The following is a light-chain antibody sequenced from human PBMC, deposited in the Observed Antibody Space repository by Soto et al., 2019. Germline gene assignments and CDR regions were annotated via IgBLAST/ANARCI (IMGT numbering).Light chain of an antibody. CDR2: ELS. Sequence: QYVVTQTGSVSGSPGQSITLSCTGTNSDVGDYTYFSWYQQHPRKAPNRITYELSNRPARISDRFSASKSGNTASLTISGRQAEDEADYYCSSYTTSNTRVFGTGTQVT. CDR3: SSYTTSNTRV. J-gene: IGLJ1*01. CDR1: NSDVGDYTY. V-gene: IGLV2-14*01.